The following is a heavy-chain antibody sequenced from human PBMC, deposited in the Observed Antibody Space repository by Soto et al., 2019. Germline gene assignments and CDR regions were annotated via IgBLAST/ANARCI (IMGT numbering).Heavy chain of an antibody. CDR3: ARDHCSSTSCYQHSDYYMDV. V-gene: IGHV3-48*01. D-gene: IGHD2-2*01. J-gene: IGHJ6*03. Sequence: GGSLRLSCAASGFTFSSYSMNWVRQAPGKGLEWVSYISSSSSTIYYADSVKGRFTISRDNAKNSLYLQMNSLRAEDTAVYYCARDHCSSTSCYQHSDYYMDVWGKGTTVTVSS. CDR1: GFTFSSYS. CDR2: ISSSSSTI.